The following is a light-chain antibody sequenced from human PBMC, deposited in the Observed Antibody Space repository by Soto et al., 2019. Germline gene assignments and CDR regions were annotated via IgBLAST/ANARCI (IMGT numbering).Light chain of an antibody. CDR2: AAY. CDR3: LQDYNYPWT. CDR1: QGIRND. J-gene: IGKJ1*01. Sequence: AIQMTQSPSSLSASVGDRVTITCRASQGIRNDLSWYQQKPGKAPKLLIYAAYSLQSEAPSRFSGRGSGTDFTLTISSLQPEDSATYYCLQDYNYPWTFGQGTKWIS. V-gene: IGKV1-6*01.